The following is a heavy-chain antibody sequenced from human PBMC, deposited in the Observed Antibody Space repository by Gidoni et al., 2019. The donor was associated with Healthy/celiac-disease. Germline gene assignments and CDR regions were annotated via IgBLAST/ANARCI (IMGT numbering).Heavy chain of an antibody. V-gene: IGHV1-46*01. J-gene: IGHJ4*02. Sequence: QVQLVQSGAEVKKPGASVKVSCTASGYTFTSYYMHWVRQAPGQGLEWMGIINPSGGSTSYAQKFQGRVTMTRDTSTSASYMELSSLRSEDTAVYYCARVGDSSGPDYWGQGTLVTVSS. CDR1: GYTFTSYY. D-gene: IGHD3-22*01. CDR3: ARVGDSSGPDY. CDR2: INPSGGST.